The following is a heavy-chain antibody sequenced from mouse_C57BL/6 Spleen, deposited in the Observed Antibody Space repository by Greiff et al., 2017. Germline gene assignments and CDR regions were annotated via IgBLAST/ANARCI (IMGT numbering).Heavy chain of an antibody. V-gene: IGHV1-62-2*01. D-gene: IGHD2-12*01. CDR1: GYTFTKYS. J-gene: IGHJ2*01. CDR3: ARHEVYYFSSYYFDY. CDR2: FNPGSGST. Sequence: VQLVQSGAELVKPGASVKLSCKASGYTFTKYSIHWVKQRPGQGLEWIGWFNPGSGSTKYNEKFKGKATLTADKSSSTVSMEISRLTSEDSVVYFCARHEVYYFSSYYFDYWGQGTTLTVSS.